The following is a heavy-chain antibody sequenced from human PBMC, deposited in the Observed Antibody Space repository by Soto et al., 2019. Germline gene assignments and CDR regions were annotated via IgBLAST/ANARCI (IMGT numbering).Heavy chain of an antibody. CDR1: GSTLTSYA. J-gene: IGHJ5*02. Sequence: ASAKVSCKATGSTLTSYAMNWVRPAPAHGLVRMGWINTNTGNPTYAQGFTGRFVFSLDTSVSSAYLQICCLKAEDTAVFYCARGGYCSSTSCYPGGDWFDPGDQGTLVTVSS. D-gene: IGHD2-2*01. CDR2: INTNTGNP. V-gene: IGHV7-4-1*01. CDR3: ARGGYCSSTSCYPGGDWFDP.